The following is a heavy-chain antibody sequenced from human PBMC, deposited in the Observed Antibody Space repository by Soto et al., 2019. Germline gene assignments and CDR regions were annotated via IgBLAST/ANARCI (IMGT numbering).Heavy chain of an antibody. CDR3: ARDVSSDTTLFRGYDL. D-gene: IGHD3-3*01. CDR2: FIPIFVSA. V-gene: IGHV1-69*01. J-gene: IGHJ4*01. Sequence: QLHLVQSGAEVKKAGSSVKVSCKASGGTVSSYAITWVRQAPLKGLEWMGVFIPIFVSAHYAPKFQGRITITADESTSTAYMELSGLTSEDTAIYYCARDVSSDTTLFRGYDLWGHVPQVTVS. CDR1: GGTVSSYA.